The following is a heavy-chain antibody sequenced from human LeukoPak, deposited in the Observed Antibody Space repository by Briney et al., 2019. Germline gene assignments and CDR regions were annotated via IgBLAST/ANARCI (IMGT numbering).Heavy chain of an antibody. D-gene: IGHD2-2*02. CDR3: ARDNYCSSTDCYNFDY. CDR1: GFTFSSYA. CDR2: IWYDGSNK. V-gene: IGHV3-33*08. Sequence: PGGSLRLSCAASGFTFSSYAMHWVRQAPGKGLEWVAVIWYDGSNKYYEDSVKGRFTISRDTSTNTLYLQMNSLRVDDTAVYYCARDNYCSSTDCYNFDYWGQGTLVTVSS. J-gene: IGHJ4*02.